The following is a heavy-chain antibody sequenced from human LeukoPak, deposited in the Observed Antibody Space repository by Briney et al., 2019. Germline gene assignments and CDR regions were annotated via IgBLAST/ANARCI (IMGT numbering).Heavy chain of an antibody. D-gene: IGHD6-13*01. CDR3: ARAVSEDVAAAGIVFRHTYFDY. CDR1: GGSITSGTYY. CDR2: IYTSGST. J-gene: IGHJ4*02. Sequence: PSETLSLTCTVSGGSITSGTYYWSWIRQPAGKGLEWIGRIYTSGSTNYNPSLKSRVTISVDTSKNHFSLKLNSVTAADTAVYYCARAVSEDVAAAGIVFRHTYFDYWGQGTLVTVSS. V-gene: IGHV4-61*02.